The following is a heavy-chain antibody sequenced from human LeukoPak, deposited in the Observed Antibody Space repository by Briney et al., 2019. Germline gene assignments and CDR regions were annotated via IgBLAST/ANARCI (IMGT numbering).Heavy chain of an antibody. V-gene: IGHV1-46*01. Sequence: ASVKVSCKASGYTFTSYYMHWVRQAPGQGLEWMGIINPSGGSTSYAQKFQGRVTMTRDTSTSTVYMELSSLRSEDTAVYYCARDPAKYCSGGSCYPYYGMDVWGQGTTVTASS. CDR1: GYTFTSYY. D-gene: IGHD2-15*01. CDR2: INPSGGST. J-gene: IGHJ6*02. CDR3: ARDPAKYCSGGSCYPYYGMDV.